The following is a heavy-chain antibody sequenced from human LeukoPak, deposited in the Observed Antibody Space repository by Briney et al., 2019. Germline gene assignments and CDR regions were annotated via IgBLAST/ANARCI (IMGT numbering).Heavy chain of an antibody. CDR2: LNPNIGGT. Sequence: ASVKVSCKVSGYTLTDYYIHWVRQAPGQGLEWMGRLNPNIGGTNYAQKFRGRVTMTRDTSTDTAYLQLRSLRSTDTAVYFCARALGVGFGQNAYYFDHWGQGTLVTVSS. CDR1: GYTLTDYY. V-gene: IGHV1-2*06. J-gene: IGHJ4*02. D-gene: IGHD1-26*01. CDR3: ARALGVGFGQNAYYFDH.